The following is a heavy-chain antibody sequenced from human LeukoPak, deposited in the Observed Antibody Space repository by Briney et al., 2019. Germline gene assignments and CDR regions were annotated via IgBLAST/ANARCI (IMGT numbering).Heavy chain of an antibody. Sequence: TSETLSLTCTVSGGSISSNSYYWGWIRQPPGKGLEWIGTIYYNGYTYNNPSLKSRVTISVDTSKNQFSLKMSSVTAADTAVYYCARVPYDFTEGYYYMDVWGKGTTVTISS. CDR1: GGSISSNSYY. V-gene: IGHV4-39*01. J-gene: IGHJ6*03. CDR2: IYYNGYT. D-gene: IGHD3-3*01. CDR3: ARVPYDFTEGYYYMDV.